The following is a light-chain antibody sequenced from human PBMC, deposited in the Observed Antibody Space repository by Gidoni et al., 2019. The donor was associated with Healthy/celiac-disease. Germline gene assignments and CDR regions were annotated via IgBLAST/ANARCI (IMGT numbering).Light chain of an antibody. CDR3: QQSYSTPYT. Sequence: DSQMTQPPSSLSASVGDRVTITCRASQSISSYLTWYQQKPGKAPKLLIYAASSLQSGVPSRFSGSGSGTDFTLTISSLQPEDFAIYYCQQSYSTPYTFGRGTKLEIK. J-gene: IGKJ2*01. V-gene: IGKV1-39*01. CDR1: QSISSY. CDR2: AAS.